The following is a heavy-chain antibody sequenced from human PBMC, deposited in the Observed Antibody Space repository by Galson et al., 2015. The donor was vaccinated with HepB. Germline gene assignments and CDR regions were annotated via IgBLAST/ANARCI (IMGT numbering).Heavy chain of an antibody. J-gene: IGHJ4*02. CDR2: INPNGGNT. CDR1: GYTFTTYH. CDR3: ARDARDFDCFDY. V-gene: IGHV1-46*01. D-gene: IGHD2-21*02. Sequence: SVKVSCKASGYTFTTYHMHWVRQAPGHGLEWMGIINPNGGNTIYAPKFQGRVTMTSDTSTNTFFMELSSLTSEDTAIYYCARDARDFDCFDYWGQGTLATVSS.